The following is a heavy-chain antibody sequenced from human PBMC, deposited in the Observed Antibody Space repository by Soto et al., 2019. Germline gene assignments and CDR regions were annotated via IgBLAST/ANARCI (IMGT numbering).Heavy chain of an antibody. CDR1: GFSLSDYS. CDR3: VRDPEALDY. J-gene: IGHJ4*02. CDR2: IYKGGSPI. V-gene: IGHV3-48*01. Sequence: EVQLVESGGDSVQPGGSLRLSCVASGFSLSDYSMNWVRLAPGKGLEWVAYIYKGGSPIYYADSVKGRFTISRDTGKNSLYLQMNTLRAGDTAVYYCVRDPEALDYWGQGTLVTVSS.